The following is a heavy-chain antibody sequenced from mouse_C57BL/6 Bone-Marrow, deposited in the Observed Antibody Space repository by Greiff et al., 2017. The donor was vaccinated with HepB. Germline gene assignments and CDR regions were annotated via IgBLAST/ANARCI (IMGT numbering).Heavy chain of an antibody. CDR3: AGIYYYGKGTYYFDY. Sequence: QVTLKESGPGILQPSQTLSLTCSFSGFSLSTFGMGVGWIRQPSRKGLEWLAHIWWDDDKYYNPALKSRLTISKDTSKNQVFLKIANVYTADTATYYCAGIYYYGKGTYYFDYWGQGTTLTVSS. J-gene: IGHJ2*01. CDR2: IWWDDDK. V-gene: IGHV8-8*01. D-gene: IGHD1-1*01. CDR1: GFSLSTFGMG.